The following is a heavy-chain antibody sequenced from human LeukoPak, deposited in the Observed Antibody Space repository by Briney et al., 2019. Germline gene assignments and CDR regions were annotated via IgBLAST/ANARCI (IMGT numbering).Heavy chain of an antibody. CDR1: GFTFSNYW. V-gene: IGHV3-7*01. CDR3: ARLYSGWSDY. CDR2: IKQDESEK. J-gene: IGHJ4*02. D-gene: IGHD5-12*01. Sequence: GGSLRLSCAVSGFTFSNYWMSWVRQAPGKGLEWVANIKQDESEKHYVDSVRGRFTISRDNAENSLYLQMNSLRAEDTAVYYCARLYSGWSDYWGQGTLVTVSS.